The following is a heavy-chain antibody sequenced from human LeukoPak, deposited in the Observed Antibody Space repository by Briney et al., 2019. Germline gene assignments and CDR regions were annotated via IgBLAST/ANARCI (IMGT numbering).Heavy chain of an antibody. V-gene: IGHV3-23*01. CDR1: GFTFSDYY. J-gene: IGHJ4*02. CDR3: AKDQGGFVFY. D-gene: IGHD1-26*01. CDR2: ISGSGGST. Sequence: GGSLRLSCAASGFTFSDYYMSWIRQAPGKGLEWVSAISGSGGSTYYADSVKGRFTISRDNSKNTLYLQMNSLRAEDTAVYYCAKDQGGFVFYWGQGTLVTVSS.